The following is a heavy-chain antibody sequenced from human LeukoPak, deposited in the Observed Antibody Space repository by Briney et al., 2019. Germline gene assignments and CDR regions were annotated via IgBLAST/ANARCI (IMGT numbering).Heavy chain of an antibody. V-gene: IGHV1-18*04. CDR3: ARDENYGDYLRAFDI. J-gene: IGHJ3*02. D-gene: IGHD4-17*01. Sequence: ASVKVSCKASGYSFTGYYMHWVRQAPGQGLEWMGWISAYNGNTNYAQKLQGRVTMTTDTSTSTAYMELRSLRSDDTAVYYCARDENYGDYLRAFDIWGQGTMVTVSS. CDR1: GYSFTGYY. CDR2: ISAYNGNT.